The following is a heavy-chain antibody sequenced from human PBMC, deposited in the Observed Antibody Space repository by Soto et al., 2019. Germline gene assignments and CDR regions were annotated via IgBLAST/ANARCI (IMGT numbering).Heavy chain of an antibody. J-gene: IGHJ4*02. D-gene: IGHD1-7*01. CDR3: ARDKTGTRAFDY. CDR2: IYYSGST. CDR1: GGSISSGDYY. V-gene: IGHV4-30-4*01. Sequence: PSETLSLTCTVSGGSISSGDYYWSWIRQPPGKGLEWIGYIYYSGSTYYNPSLKSRVTISVDTSKNQFSLKLSSVTAADTAVYYCARDKTGTRAFDYWGQGTRVTGSS.